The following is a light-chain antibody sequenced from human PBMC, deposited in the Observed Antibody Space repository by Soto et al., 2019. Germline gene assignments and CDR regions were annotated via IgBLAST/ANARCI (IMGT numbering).Light chain of an antibody. Sequence: QSALTQPASVSGSPGQSITISCTGTSSDVGRYNYVSWYQQHPGKAPKLMVYEVSNRPSGVSYRFSGSKSDNTDSLTISGLQAEDEADYYCSSYTPSSSSVFGTGTKGT. CDR2: EVS. CDR3: SSYTPSSSSV. V-gene: IGLV2-14*01. CDR1: SSDVGRYNY. J-gene: IGLJ1*01.